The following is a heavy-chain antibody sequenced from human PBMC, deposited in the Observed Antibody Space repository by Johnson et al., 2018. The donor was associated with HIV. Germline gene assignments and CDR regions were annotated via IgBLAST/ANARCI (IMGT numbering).Heavy chain of an antibody. Sequence: VQLVESGGTVVRPGGSLRLSCAASGFNLDDYGMSWVRQAPGKGLEWVSGVNWNADTTSYAGSVKGRFTISRDTAKKSLYLQMNSLRVEDTALYYCAREGGGSNEDDAFDIWGQGTMVTVSS. V-gene: IGHV3-20*04. CDR2: VNWNADTT. J-gene: IGHJ3*02. CDR3: AREGGGSNEDDAFDI. CDR1: GFNLDDYG. D-gene: IGHD1-26*01.